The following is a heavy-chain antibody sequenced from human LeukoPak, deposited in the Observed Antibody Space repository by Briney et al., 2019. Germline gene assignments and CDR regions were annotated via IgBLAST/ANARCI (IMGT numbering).Heavy chain of an antibody. J-gene: IGHJ5*02. CDR2: IYYSGST. D-gene: IGHD6-19*01. CDR1: GGSISSYY. CDR3: ARDQRIAVAPWFDP. V-gene: IGHV4-59*12. Sequence: SETLSLTCTVSGGSISSYYWSWIRQPPGKGLEWIGYIYYSGSTNYNPSLKSRVTISVDTSKNQFSLKLSSVTAADTAVYYCARDQRIAVAPWFDPWGQGTLVTVSS.